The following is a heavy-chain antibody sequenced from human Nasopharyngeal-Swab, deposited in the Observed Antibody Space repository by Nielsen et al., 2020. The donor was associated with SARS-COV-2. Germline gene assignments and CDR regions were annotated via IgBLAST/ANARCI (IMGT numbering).Heavy chain of an antibody. D-gene: IGHD3-16*01. CDR3: ARWALGGGMDV. V-gene: IGHV4-34*01. J-gene: IGHJ6*02. Sequence: SETLSLTCAVYGGSFSGYYWSWIRQPPGKGLEWIGEINHSGSTNYNPSLKSRVTISVDTSKNQFSLKLGSVTAADTAVYYCARWALGGGMDVWGQGTTVTVSS. CDR1: GGSFSGYY. CDR2: INHSGST.